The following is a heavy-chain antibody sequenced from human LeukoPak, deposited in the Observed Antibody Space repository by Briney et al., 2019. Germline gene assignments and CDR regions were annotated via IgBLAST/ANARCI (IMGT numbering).Heavy chain of an antibody. CDR2: IYYSGST. Sequence: SETLSLTCTLPGGSISSYYCSCIRQPPGKGLEWNGYIYYSGSTNYNPSLKSRVTISVDTSKNQFSLKLSSVTAADTAVYYCARGVRGSTAAGTFDYWGQGTLVTVSS. D-gene: IGHD6-13*01. CDR3: ARGVRGSTAAGTFDY. J-gene: IGHJ4*02. CDR1: GGSISSYY. V-gene: IGHV4-59*01.